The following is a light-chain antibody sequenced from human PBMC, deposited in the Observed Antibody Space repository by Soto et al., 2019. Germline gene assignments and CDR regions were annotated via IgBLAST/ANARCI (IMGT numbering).Light chain of an antibody. Sequence: AVLLTQSQSSFSASTGDRATITCRASQDIHHYLAWYQQVPGKAPKLLLYAASILQTGVPSRFSGSGSGTDFPRTIDGLQSEDFATYFCQHYYNYPWTFRQGTTVE. CDR1: QDIHHY. CDR3: QHYYNYPWT. CDR2: AAS. J-gene: IGKJ1*01. V-gene: IGKV1-8*01.